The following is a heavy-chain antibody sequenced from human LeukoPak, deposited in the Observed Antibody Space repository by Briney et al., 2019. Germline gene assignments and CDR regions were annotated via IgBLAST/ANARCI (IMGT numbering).Heavy chain of an antibody. Sequence: GGSLRLSCAASGFTFSSYSMNWVRQAPGKGLEWVSSISSSSSYIYYADSVKGRFTISRDNAKNSLYLQMNSLRAEDTAVYYCARGPWEGIAARPAKPYYYYYMDVWGKGTTVTVSS. D-gene: IGHD6-6*01. CDR1: GFTFSSYS. CDR3: ARGPWEGIAARPAKPYYYYYMDV. CDR2: ISSSSSYI. V-gene: IGHV3-21*01. J-gene: IGHJ6*03.